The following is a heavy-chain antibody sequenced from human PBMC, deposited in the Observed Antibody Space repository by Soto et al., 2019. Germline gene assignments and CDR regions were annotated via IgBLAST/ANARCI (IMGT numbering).Heavy chain of an antibody. J-gene: IGHJ6*02. D-gene: IGHD4-4*01. CDR3: ARGPVWTTAVMGNYYYYGMDV. V-gene: IGHV1-18*04. Sequence: GASVKVSCKASGYTFTSYGISWVRQAPGQGLEWMGWISAYNGNTNYAQKLQGRATMTTDTSTSTAYMELRSLRSDDTAVYYCARGPVWTTAVMGNYYYYGMDVWGQGTTVTVSS. CDR1: GYTFTSYG. CDR2: ISAYNGNT.